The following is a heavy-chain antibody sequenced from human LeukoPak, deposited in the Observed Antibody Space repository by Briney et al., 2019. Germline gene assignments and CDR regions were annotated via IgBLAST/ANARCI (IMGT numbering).Heavy chain of an antibody. CDR2: ISYDGSNK. V-gene: IGHV3-30*03. CDR1: GFTFSSYG. J-gene: IGHJ1*01. Sequence: GGSLRLSCAASGFTFSSYGMHWVRQAPGKGLEWVAVISYDGSNKYYADSVKGRFTISRDNSKNTLYLQMNSLRAEDTAVYFCATDANGPVPVVWGQGTLVTVSS. CDR3: ATDANGPVPVV.